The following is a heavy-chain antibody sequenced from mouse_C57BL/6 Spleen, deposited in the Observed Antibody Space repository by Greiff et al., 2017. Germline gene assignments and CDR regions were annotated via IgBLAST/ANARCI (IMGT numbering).Heavy chain of an antibody. V-gene: IGHV1-82*01. CDR2: INPGDGDT. Sequence: VKLMESGPELVKPGASVKISCKASGYAFSSSWMNWVKQRPGKGLEWIGWINPGDGDTKYNGKFKGKATLTADKSSSTAYMKLSSLTSEDSAVYFCARYCSGSPYAMDYWGQGTSVTVSS. D-gene: IGHD1-1*01. CDR1: GYAFSSSW. J-gene: IGHJ4*01. CDR3: ARYCSGSPYAMDY.